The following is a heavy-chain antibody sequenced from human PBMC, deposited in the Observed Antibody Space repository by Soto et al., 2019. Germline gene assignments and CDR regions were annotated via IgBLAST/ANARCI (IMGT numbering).Heavy chain of an antibody. Sequence: EVQLAESGGGLVQRGGSLRLSCEASGFTFSTYWMHWVRQAPGKGLVWVSRINSDGSSTNYADSVKGRFTISRDNAKNTLYLQMNGLRAEDTAVYYCARGGGTYGSYYYAMDVWCQGTTVTVSS. V-gene: IGHV3-74*01. CDR3: ARGGGTYGSYYYAMDV. CDR1: GFTFSTYW. D-gene: IGHD3-10*01. J-gene: IGHJ6*02. CDR2: INSDGSST.